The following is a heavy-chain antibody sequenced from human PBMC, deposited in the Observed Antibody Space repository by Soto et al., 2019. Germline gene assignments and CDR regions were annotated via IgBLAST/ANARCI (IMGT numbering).Heavy chain of an antibody. CDR1: GFTFSSYA. CDR3: VSGYYDSSGYYGVGVDY. CDR2: ISSNGGST. J-gene: IGHJ4*02. V-gene: IGHV3-64D*08. D-gene: IGHD3-22*01. Sequence: GGSLRLSCSASGFTFSSYAMHRVRQAPGKGLEYVSAISSNGGSTYYADSVKGRFTISRDNSKNTLYLQMSSLRAEDTAVYYCVSGYYDSSGYYGVGVDYWGQGTLVTVSS.